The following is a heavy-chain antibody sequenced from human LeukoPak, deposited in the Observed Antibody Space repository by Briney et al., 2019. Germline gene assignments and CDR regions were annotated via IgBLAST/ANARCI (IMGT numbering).Heavy chain of an antibody. CDR3: AQIRPSTYYPSSNSFDY. D-gene: IGHD3-22*01. J-gene: IGHJ4*02. CDR2: TYNSGST. Sequence: PSETLSLTCTLSGGSISSNYWTWIRQPPGKGLEWIGYTYNSGSTNYNPSLKSRVTISVDTSKNQFSLKLSSVTAADTAVYYCAQIRPSTYYPSSNSFDYWGQGTLVTVSS. CDR1: GGSISSNY. V-gene: IGHV4-59*08.